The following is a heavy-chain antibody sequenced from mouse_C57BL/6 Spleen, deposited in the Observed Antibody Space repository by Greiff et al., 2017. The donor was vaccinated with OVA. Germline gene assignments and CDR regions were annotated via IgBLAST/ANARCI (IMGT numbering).Heavy chain of an antibody. CDR1: GFTFSDYG. J-gene: IGHJ1*03. CDR2: ISSGSSTI. Sequence: EVHLVESGGGLVKPGGSLKLSCAASGFTFSDYGMHWVRQAPEKGLEWVAYISSGSSTIYYADTVKGRFTISRDNAKNTLFLQMTSLRSEDTAMYYCARTYDGYPHWYFDVWGTGTTVTVSS. V-gene: IGHV5-17*01. CDR3: ARTYDGYPHWYFDV. D-gene: IGHD2-3*01.